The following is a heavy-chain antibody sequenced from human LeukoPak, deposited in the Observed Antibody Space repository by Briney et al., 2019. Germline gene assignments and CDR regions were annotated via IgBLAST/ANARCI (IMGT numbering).Heavy chain of an antibody. CDR1: GFTFSNYA. CDR2: ISISGGST. Sequence: GGSLRLSCAASGFTFSNYALSWVRQVPGKGLEWVSGISISGGSTDYADSVKGRLTISRDNSKNTLYLQMNSLRAEDTAVYYCAKVPAGNKVEYWGQGTLVTVSS. V-gene: IGHV3-23*01. D-gene: IGHD6-19*01. CDR3: AKVPAGNKVEY. J-gene: IGHJ4*02.